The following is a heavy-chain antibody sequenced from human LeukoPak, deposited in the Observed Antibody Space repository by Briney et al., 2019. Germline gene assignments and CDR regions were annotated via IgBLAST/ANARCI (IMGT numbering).Heavy chain of an antibody. CDR3: AGNSGWYVYNY. Sequence: PSETLSLTCTVSGGSISSYYWSWIRQPPGKGLEWIGYIHTRGSTNHNPSLKSRVTISVDTSQNQFSLKLSSVTAADTAVYYCAGNSGWYVYNYWGQGTLVSVSS. J-gene: IGHJ4*02. V-gene: IGHV4-4*09. CDR1: GGSISSYY. CDR2: IHTRGST. D-gene: IGHD6-19*01.